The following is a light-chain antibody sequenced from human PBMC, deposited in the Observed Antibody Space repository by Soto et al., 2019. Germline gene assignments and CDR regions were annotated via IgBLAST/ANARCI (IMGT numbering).Light chain of an antibody. CDR1: QTVSSDY. J-gene: IGKJ4*02. CDR3: QQYGSYHLT. Sequence: EIVLTQSPGTLSLSPGERATLSCRASQTVSSDYLAWYQQSPGQAPRLLIFAASSRAAGVPDRFSGSGTGTDFTLTISRLEPEDFAVYYCQQYGSYHLTFGGGTKVEIK. V-gene: IGKV3-20*01. CDR2: AAS.